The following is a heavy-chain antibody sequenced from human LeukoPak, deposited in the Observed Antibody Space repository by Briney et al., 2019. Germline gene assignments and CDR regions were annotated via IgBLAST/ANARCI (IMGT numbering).Heavy chain of an antibody. Sequence: PGGSLRLSCAASGFTFSSYGMHWVRQAPGKGLEWVAVISYDGSNKYYADSVKGRFTISRDNAKNSLYVQMNSLRAEDTALYYCARGGYDILTGYYTDFDYWGQGTLVTVSS. CDR1: GFTFSSYG. CDR2: ISYDGSNK. CDR3: ARGGYDILTGYYTDFDY. V-gene: IGHV3-30*03. J-gene: IGHJ4*02. D-gene: IGHD3-9*01.